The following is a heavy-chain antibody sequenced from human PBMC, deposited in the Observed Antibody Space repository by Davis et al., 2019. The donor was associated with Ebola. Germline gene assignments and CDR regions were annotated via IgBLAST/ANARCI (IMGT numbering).Heavy chain of an antibody. Sequence: GESLKISCAASGFTFSSYSMNWVRQAPGKGLEWVSYISSSSTTIYYADSVKGRFTISRDNAKNSLSLQMNSLRTEDTALYYCAKAPFLEGAFDMWGQGTMVTVSS. CDR3: AKAPFLEGAFDM. D-gene: IGHD2/OR15-2a*01. CDR1: GFTFSSYS. CDR2: ISSSSTTI. V-gene: IGHV3-48*04. J-gene: IGHJ3*02.